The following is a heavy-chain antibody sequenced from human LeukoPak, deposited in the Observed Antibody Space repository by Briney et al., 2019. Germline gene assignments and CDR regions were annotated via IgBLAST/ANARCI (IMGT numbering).Heavy chain of an antibody. J-gene: IGHJ4*02. D-gene: IGHD2-2*01. CDR2: IIPIFGTA. CDR1: GGTFSSYA. V-gene: IGHV1-69*13. CDR3: ARDHCSSTSPCGTLGY. Sequence: EASVKVSCKASGGTFSSYAISWVRQAPGQGLEWMGGIIPIFGTANYAQKFQGRVTITADESTSTAYMELSSLRSEDTAVYYCARDHCSSTSPCGTLGYWGQGTLVTVSS.